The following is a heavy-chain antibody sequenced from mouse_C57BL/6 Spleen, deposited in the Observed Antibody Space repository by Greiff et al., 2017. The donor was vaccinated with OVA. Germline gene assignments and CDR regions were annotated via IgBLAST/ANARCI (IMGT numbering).Heavy chain of an antibody. J-gene: IGHJ1*03. CDR3: ARATTVVYFDV. Sequence: QVQLQQPGAELVKPGASVKLSCKASGYTFTSYWMHWVKQRPGRGLEWSGRIDPNSGGTKDNEKFKSKATLTVDKPSSTAYMQLSSLTSEDSAVYYCARATTVVYFDVWGTGTTVTVSS. CDR1: GYTFTSYW. V-gene: IGHV1-72*01. CDR2: IDPNSGGT. D-gene: IGHD1-1*01.